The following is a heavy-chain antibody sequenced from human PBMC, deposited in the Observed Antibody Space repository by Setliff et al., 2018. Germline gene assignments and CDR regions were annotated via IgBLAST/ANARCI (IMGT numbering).Heavy chain of an antibody. V-gene: IGHV1-18*01. Sequence: ASVKVSCKASGGTFSSYAISWVRQAPGQGLEWMGWISAYNGNTNYAQKLQGRVTMTTDTSTSTAYMELRSLRSDDTAVYYCARDGCSSTSCYWGWYYYGMDAWGQGTTVTVSS. J-gene: IGHJ6*02. CDR2: ISAYNGNT. CDR3: ARDGCSSTSCYWGWYYYGMDA. D-gene: IGHD2-2*01. CDR1: GGTFSSYA.